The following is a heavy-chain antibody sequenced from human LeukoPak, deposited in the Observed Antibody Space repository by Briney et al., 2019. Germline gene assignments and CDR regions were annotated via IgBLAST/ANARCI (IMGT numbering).Heavy chain of an antibody. V-gene: IGHV3-7*03. J-gene: IGHJ3*02. Sequence: PGGSLRLSCAASGFTFSSYWMNWARQAPGKGLEWVASINHNGNVNYYVDSVKGRFTISRDNAKNSLYLQMSNLRAEDTAVYYCARDPNYGAFDIWGQGTMVTVSS. D-gene: IGHD4-17*01. CDR2: INHNGNVN. CDR3: ARDPNYGAFDI. CDR1: GFTFSSYW.